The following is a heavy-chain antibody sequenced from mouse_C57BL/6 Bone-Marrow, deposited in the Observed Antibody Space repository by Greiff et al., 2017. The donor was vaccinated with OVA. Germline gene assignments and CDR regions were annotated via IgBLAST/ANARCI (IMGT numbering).Heavy chain of an antibody. CDR2: IHPNSGST. CDR1: GYTFTSYW. V-gene: IGHV1-64*01. D-gene: IGHD1-1*01. CDR3: ARATTVVATRYFDV. J-gene: IGHJ1*03. Sequence: VQLQQPGAELVKPGASVKLSCKASGYTFTSYWMHWVKQRPGQGLEWIGMIHPNSGSTNYNEKFKSKATLTVDKSSSTAYMQLSSLTSEDSAVYYCARATTVVATRYFDVWGTGTTVTVSA.